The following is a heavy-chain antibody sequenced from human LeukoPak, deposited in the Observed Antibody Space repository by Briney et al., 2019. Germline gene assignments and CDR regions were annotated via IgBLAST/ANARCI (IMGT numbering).Heavy chain of an antibody. CDR3: ARDRRYSYGYYYYYYMDV. CDR2: INPNSGGT. J-gene: IGHJ6*03. CDR1: GYTFTSYD. Sequence: GASVKVSCKASGYTFTSYDINWVRQATGQGLEWMGWINPNSGGTNYAQKFQGRVTMTRDTSISTAYMELSRLRSDDTAVYYCARDRRYSYGYYYYYYMDVWGKGTTVTVSS. D-gene: IGHD5-18*01. V-gene: IGHV1-2*02.